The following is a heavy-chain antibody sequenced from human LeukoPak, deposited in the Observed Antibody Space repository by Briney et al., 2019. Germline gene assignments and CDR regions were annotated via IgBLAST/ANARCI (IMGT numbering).Heavy chain of an antibody. Sequence: ASVKVSCKVSGYTLTELSMHWVRQAPGKGLEWMGGFDPEDGETIYAQKFQGRVTMTEDTSTDTAYMELSSLRSEDTAVYYCATHYDFWSGYYKFDYWGQGTLVTVSS. CDR3: ATHYDFWSGYYKFDY. CDR1: GYTLTELS. D-gene: IGHD3-3*01. J-gene: IGHJ4*02. CDR2: FDPEDGET. V-gene: IGHV1-24*01.